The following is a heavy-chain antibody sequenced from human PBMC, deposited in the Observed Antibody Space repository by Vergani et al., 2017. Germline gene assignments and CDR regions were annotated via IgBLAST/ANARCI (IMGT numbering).Heavy chain of an antibody. CDR3: ARHSTVEWLVKLGWIDP. D-gene: IGHD6-19*01. Sequence: QLQLQESGPGLVKPSATLSLTFSVSGASIRSSTYYWGWIRQPPGKGLEWIASIYYSGSTYYNPSLKSRVTISVDTSKNQFSLKLSSVTAAYTAVYFCARHSTVEWLVKLGWIDPWGQGSLVTVSS. J-gene: IGHJ5*02. CDR1: GASIRSSTYY. V-gene: IGHV4-39*01. CDR2: IYYSGST.